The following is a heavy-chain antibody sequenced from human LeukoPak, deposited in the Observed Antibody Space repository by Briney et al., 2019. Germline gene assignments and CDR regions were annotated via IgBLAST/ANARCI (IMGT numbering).Heavy chain of an antibody. CDR1: GFTVSSNY. Sequence: GGSLRLSCAASGFTVSSNYMSWVRQAPGKGLEWVSVIYSGGSTYYADSVKGRFTISRDNSKNTLYLQMNGLRAEDTAVYYCARDYYSSGWYYFDYWGQGTLVTVSS. V-gene: IGHV3-53*05. D-gene: IGHD6-19*01. J-gene: IGHJ4*02. CDR3: ARDYYSSGWYYFDY. CDR2: IYSGGST.